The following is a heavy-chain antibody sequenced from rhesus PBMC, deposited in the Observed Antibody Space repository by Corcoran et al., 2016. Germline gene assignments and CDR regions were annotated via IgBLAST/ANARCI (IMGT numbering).Heavy chain of an antibody. J-gene: IGHJ5-1*01. CDR1: GASISGEYD. D-gene: IGHD2-21*01. Sequence: QVQLQESGPGLVKPSETLSLTCGVSGASISGEYDWTWIRQSPGKGLEWIGYIYGPRVSANYHPALKNRVTISRDTSNNTCSLNLSSVTGAYTATYLCGYYGSGWGQYNGFDVWGPGVLVTVSS. CDR3: GYYGSGWGQYNGFDV. V-gene: IGHV4-76*01. CDR2: IYGPRVSA.